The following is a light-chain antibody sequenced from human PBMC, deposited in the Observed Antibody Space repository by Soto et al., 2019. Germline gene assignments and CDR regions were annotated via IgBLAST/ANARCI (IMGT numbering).Light chain of an antibody. V-gene: IGLV2-8*01. J-gene: IGLJ2*01. CDR3: SSYSGTKNVI. CDR2: EVN. Sequence: QSALTQPASASGSPGQSVTISCTGASSDVGGYEYVSWYQHHPGKAPKVMIYEVNKRPSGVPDRFSGSKSGNTASLTVSGLQAEDEADYYCSSYSGTKNVIFGGGTKLTVL. CDR1: SSDVGGYEY.